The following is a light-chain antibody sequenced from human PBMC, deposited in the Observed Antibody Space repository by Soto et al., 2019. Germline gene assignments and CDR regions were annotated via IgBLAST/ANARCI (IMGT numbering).Light chain of an antibody. J-gene: IGKJ1*01. CDR1: QSISSY. Sequence: DIQMTQSPSSLSASVGDRVTITCRASQSISSYLNWYQQKPGKAPKLLIYAASSLQSGVPSRFSGIGCGTNFPLTIGSLQPEDFATYYCQQSYSTPPTFGQGNKVEIK. CDR3: QQSYSTPPT. CDR2: AAS. V-gene: IGKV1-39*01.